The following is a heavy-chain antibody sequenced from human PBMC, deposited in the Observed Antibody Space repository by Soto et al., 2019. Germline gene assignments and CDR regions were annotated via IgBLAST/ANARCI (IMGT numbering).Heavy chain of an antibody. V-gene: IGHV4-34*01. CDR1: DGSFSGYY. J-gene: IGHJ6*03. Sequence: QVRLQQWGAGLLKPSETLSLTCAVYDGSFSGYYWNWIRQPPGKGLEWIGEIDHRGSTKYNPSLKSRVTISVDTSKNQSSLKVSSVTAADTAVYYCARDLGLRYDGDLYSYYMDVWGKGATVTVSS. CDR3: ARDLGLRYDGDLYSYYMDV. D-gene: IGHD3-9*01. CDR2: IDHRGST.